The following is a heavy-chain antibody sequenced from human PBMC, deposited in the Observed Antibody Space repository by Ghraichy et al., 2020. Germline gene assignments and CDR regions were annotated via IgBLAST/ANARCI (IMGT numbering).Heavy chain of an antibody. V-gene: IGHV4-61*01. Sequence: SETLSLTCTVSGGSVSSGSYYGSWIRQPPGKGLEWIGYIYYSGSTNYSPSLKSRVTISLDTSKNQFSLKLSSVTAADTAVYYCARYVLAVAGTRGFDIWGQGAMVTVSS. CDR1: GGSVSSGSYY. CDR2: IYYSGST. J-gene: IGHJ3*02. CDR3: ARYVLAVAGTRGFDI. D-gene: IGHD6-19*01.